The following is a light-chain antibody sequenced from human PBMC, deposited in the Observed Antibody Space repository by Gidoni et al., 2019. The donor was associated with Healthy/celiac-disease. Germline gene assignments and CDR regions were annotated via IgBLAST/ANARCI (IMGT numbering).Light chain of an antibody. J-gene: IGKJ1*01. V-gene: IGKV3-11*01. CDR1: QSVSSY. CDR3: QQRGT. Sequence: EIVLTQSPATLSLSPGERATLSCRASQSVSSYLAWYQQKPGQAPRLLIYDASNRATGIPARFSGSGSGTDFTLTISSLEPEDFAVYYCQQRGTFGQGTKVEMK. CDR2: DAS.